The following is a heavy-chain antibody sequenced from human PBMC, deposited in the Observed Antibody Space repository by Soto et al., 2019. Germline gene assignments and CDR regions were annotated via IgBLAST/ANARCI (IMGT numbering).Heavy chain of an antibody. V-gene: IGHV4-39*01. D-gene: IGHD6-19*01. CDR3: ARQRTIAVAGGDHCYGMDV. CDR2: IYYSGST. J-gene: IGHJ6*02. Sequence: QLQLQESGPGLVKPSETLSLTCTVSGGSISSSTHYWAWIRQPPGKGLEWIGTIYYSGSTYYNPSLKSRLTISVDTSKNQFSLKLSSVTAAETAVYYCARQRTIAVAGGDHCYGMDVWGQGTTVTVSS. CDR1: GGSISSSTHY.